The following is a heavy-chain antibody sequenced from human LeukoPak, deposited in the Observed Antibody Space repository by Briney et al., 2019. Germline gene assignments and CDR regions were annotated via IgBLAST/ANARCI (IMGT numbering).Heavy chain of an antibody. CDR2: ISSSSSYI. CDR1: GFTFSSYS. CDR3: ARETYSNYNFDY. Sequence: GGSLRLSCAASGFTFSSYSMNWVRQAPGKGLEWVSSISSSSSYIYYADSVKGRFTISRDNAKNTLYLQMNSLRAEDTAVYYCARETYSNYNFDYWGHGTLVTVSS. J-gene: IGHJ4*01. V-gene: IGHV3-21*01. D-gene: IGHD4-11*01.